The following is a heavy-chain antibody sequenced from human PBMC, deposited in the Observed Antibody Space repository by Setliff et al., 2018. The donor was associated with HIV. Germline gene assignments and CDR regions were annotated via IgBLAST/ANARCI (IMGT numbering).Heavy chain of an antibody. V-gene: IGHV4-4*08. Sequence: KPSETLSLTCTVSGGPMSGYYWSWLRQSPVKGLEWIGYIYSSGTTNYNPSFKSRVSISLDTSRSQFSLMLSSVTAADTAIYYCAKYWRASGTYVFGIWGLGTMVTVSS. J-gene: IGHJ3*02. CDR3: AKYWRASGTYVFGI. CDR1: GGPMSGYY. D-gene: IGHD2-15*01. CDR2: IYSSGTT.